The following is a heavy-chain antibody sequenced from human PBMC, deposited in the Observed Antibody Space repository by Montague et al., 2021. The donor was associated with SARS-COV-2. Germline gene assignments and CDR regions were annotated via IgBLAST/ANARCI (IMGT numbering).Heavy chain of an antibody. D-gene: IGHD3-9*01. V-gene: IGHV3-48*03. CDR1: GFTFSSYE. CDR3: ARSRPTLFWASCFDY. CDR2: ISSSGSTI. Sequence: SLRLSCAASGFTFSSYEMNWVRQAPGKGLEWVSYISSSGSTIYYADSVKGRFTISRDNAKNSLYLQMNSLRAEDTAVYYCARSRPTLFWASCFDYWGRGTLVTVSS. J-gene: IGHJ4*01.